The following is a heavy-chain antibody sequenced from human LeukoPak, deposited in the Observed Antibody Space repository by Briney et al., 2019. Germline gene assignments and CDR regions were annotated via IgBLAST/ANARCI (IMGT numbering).Heavy chain of an antibody. CDR3: ARSHYDFWSGHPFDY. CDR2: IYYSGST. J-gene: IGHJ4*02. CDR1: GGSISSYY. V-gene: IGHV4-59*01. D-gene: IGHD3-3*01. Sequence: PSETLPLTCTVSGGSISSYYWSWIRQPPGKGLEWIGYIYYSGSTNYNPSLKSRVTISVDTSKNQFSLKLSSVTAADTAVYYCARSHYDFWSGHPFDYWGQGTLVTVSS.